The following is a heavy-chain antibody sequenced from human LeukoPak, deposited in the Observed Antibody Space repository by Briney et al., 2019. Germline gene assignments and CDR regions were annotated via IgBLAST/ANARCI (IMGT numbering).Heavy chain of an antibody. D-gene: IGHD3-10*01. V-gene: IGHV4-39*07. CDR1: GGSISSSTYF. CDR2: IYYSGST. Sequence: SETLSLTCTVSGGSISSSTYFWGWIRQPPGKGLEWIGTIYYSGSTYYNPSLKSRVTISVDSSKNQFSLRLSSVTAADTAVYYCARGAMVRGVYYYYMDVWGKGTTVTISS. CDR3: ARGAMVRGVYYYYMDV. J-gene: IGHJ6*03.